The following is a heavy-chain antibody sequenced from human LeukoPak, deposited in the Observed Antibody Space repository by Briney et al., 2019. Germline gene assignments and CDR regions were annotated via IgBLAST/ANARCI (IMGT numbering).Heavy chain of an antibody. Sequence: GGSLRLSCAASGFTFSSYAMSWVRQAPGKGLEWVSAISGSGGSTYYADSVKGRFTISRDNSKNTLYLQMNSLRAEDTAVYYCAKDLRSMVRGVAPNWFDPWGQGTLVTVSS. CDR1: GFTFSSYA. D-gene: IGHD3-10*01. V-gene: IGHV3-23*01. CDR2: ISGSGGST. J-gene: IGHJ5*02. CDR3: AKDLRSMVRGVAPNWFDP.